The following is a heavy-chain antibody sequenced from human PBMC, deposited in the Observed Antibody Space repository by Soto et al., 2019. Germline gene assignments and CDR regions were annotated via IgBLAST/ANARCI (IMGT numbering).Heavy chain of an antibody. CDR1: GYTFTGYY. J-gene: IGHJ4*02. D-gene: IGHD5-12*01. V-gene: IGHV1-2*04. Sequence: ASVKVSFKASGYTFTGYYMHWVRQAPGQGLEWMGWINPNSGGTNYAQKFQGWATMTRDTSISTAYMELSRLRSDDTAVYYCSRCLYGYNTTHFDFWGKGSLVTVSS. CDR3: SRCLYGYNTTHFDF. CDR2: INPNSGGT.